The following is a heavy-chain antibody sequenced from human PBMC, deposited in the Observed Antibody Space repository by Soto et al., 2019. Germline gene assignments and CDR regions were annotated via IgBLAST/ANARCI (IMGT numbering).Heavy chain of an antibody. J-gene: IGHJ5*01. CDR2: SGGTGGTT. CDR3: AKNSGWFNS. V-gene: IGHV3-23*01. D-gene: IGHD3-10*01. CDR1: GFPFSSTD. Sequence: FQVIQSGGGLVQPGGSLTLACVATGFPFSSTDMSWVRRAPGKGLEWVSTSGGTGGTTYYADSVRGRFIVSRDNSKNAVYLQMTSLRADDTALYFCAKNSGWFNSWGQGVLVTVSS.